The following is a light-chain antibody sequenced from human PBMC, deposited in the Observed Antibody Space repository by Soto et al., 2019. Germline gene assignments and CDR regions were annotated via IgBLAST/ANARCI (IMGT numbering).Light chain of an antibody. CDR2: AAS. V-gene: IGKV1-39*01. Sequence: IEMSQSPTSLSASVGDRVTITCRASQSISSYLNWYQQKPGKAPKLLIYAASSLQSGVPLRFSGSGSGTDFTLTIISLQPEDFATYYCQLRYITPFTFGQGTRPAI. CDR1: QSISSY. J-gene: IGKJ5*01. CDR3: QLRYITPFT.